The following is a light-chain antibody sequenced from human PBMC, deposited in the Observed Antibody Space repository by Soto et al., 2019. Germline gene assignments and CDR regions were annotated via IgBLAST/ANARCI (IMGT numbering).Light chain of an antibody. CDR2: GAS. CDR3: QQSYNMPPIT. J-gene: IGKJ5*01. CDR1: QNINSN. Sequence: DIEMTQSPSSLSASVGDRVTITCRASQNINSNLNWYQQKPGKAPMLLIYGASILQSGVPSRFGGSGSGTDFTLTISSLQPEDFATYYCQQSYNMPPITFGQGTRLEI. V-gene: IGKV1-39*01.